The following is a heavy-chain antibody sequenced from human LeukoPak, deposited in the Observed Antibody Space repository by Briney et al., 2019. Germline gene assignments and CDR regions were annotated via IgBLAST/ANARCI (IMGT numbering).Heavy chain of an antibody. D-gene: IGHD3-16*01. Sequence: PGGSLRLSCAASGFTFSDYYMSWIRQAPWKGLEWVSYIDSSGDTMYYADSVKGRFTISRENAKNSLYLQMNSLRAEDTAVYYCASSTHYDYIWGSHAPYYFDYWGQGTLVTVSS. CDR1: GFTFSDYY. V-gene: IGHV3-11*04. CDR2: IDSSGDTM. J-gene: IGHJ4*02. CDR3: ASSTHYDYIWGSHAPYYFDY.